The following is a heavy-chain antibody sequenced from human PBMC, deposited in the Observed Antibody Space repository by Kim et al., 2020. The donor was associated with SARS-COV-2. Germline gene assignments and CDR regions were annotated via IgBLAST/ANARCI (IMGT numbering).Heavy chain of an antibody. CDR1: GGSISSYY. J-gene: IGHJ6*02. Sequence: SETLSLTCTVSGGSISSYYWSWIRQPPGKGLEWIGYIYYSGSTNYNPSLKSRVTISVDTSKNQFSLKLSSVTAADTAVYYCARDGGGSGWYSQDYYGMDVWGQGTTVTVSS. D-gene: IGHD6-19*01. CDR2: IYYSGST. CDR3: ARDGGGSGWYSQDYYGMDV. V-gene: IGHV4-59*13.